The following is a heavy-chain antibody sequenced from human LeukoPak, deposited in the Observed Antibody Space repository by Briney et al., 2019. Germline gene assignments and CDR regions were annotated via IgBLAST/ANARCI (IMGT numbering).Heavy chain of an antibody. J-gene: IGHJ4*02. Sequence: GGSLRLSCAASGFTFSRYGMHWVRQAPGKGLEWVAFIRYDGSNKYYADSVKGRFTISRDNSKNTLYLQMNSLRAEDTAVYYCAKDGDFWSGYYIDYWGQGTLVTVSS. V-gene: IGHV3-30*02. CDR3: AKDGDFWSGYYIDY. CDR2: IRYDGSNK. CDR1: GFTFSRYG. D-gene: IGHD3-3*01.